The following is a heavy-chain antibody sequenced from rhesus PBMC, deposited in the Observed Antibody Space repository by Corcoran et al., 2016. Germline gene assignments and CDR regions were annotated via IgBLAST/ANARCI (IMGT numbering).Heavy chain of an antibody. CDR1: GGPFSGYY. J-gene: IGHJ4*01. D-gene: IGHD4-17*01. CDR2: ISGSSGST. Sequence: QVQLQESGPGLVKPSETLSLTCAVSGGPFSGYYWGWLRQPPGKGLEWIGYISGSSGSTDYNPSLKSRVTISTDTSKNQFSLKLSSVTAADTAVYYCARVTHLSYFDYWGQGVLVTVSS. CDR3: ARVTHLSYFDY. V-gene: IGHV4-165*01.